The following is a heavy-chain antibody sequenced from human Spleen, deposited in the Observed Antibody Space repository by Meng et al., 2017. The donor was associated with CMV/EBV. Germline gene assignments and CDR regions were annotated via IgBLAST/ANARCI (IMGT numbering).Heavy chain of an antibody. CDR2: IYYTGNT. CDR1: GGSISSSSYY. J-gene: IGHJ6*02. Sequence: SETLSLTCTVSGGSISSSSYYWAWIRQPPGKGLEWIGSIYYTGNTYYSPSLKSRVTISVDTSKNQFSLRLSSVTAADTAVYYCAREARPLSRYDVSFDDDHGMDVWGQGTTVTVSS. CDR3: AREARPLSRYDVSFDDDHGMDV. D-gene: IGHD3-16*01. V-gene: IGHV4-39*07.